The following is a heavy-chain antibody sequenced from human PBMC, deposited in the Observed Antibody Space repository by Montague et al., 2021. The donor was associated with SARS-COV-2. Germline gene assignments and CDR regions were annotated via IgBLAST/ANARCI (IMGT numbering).Heavy chain of an antibody. CDR2: ISQSGRT. CDR1: GGSISGYN. CDR3: ARGGNPVWGVTVSAEHDD. J-gene: IGHJ4*02. V-gene: IGHV4-34*04. Sequence: SETLSLTCAVSGGSISGYNWSWSCQPPEKGQGWKGEISQSGRTNNNPSPTRRGIITVDTSKNQNSLTLSSVTAADTAVYYCARGGNPVWGVTVSAEHDDWGQGILVIVSS. D-gene: IGHD3-10*01.